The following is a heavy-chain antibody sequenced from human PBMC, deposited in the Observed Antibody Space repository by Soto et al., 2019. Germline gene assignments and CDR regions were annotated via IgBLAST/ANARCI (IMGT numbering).Heavy chain of an antibody. CDR1: GFNFKKFA. V-gene: IGHV3-23*01. CDR3: AKADGEQWLIPHLDN. D-gene: IGHD6-19*01. CDR2: ISCCGGST. Sequence: GGSLRLSCEASGFNFKKFAMGWVRQAPGEGLEWVSGISCCGGSTFYADSVKGRFSLARDDSKNTLSLQLNSLRVEDTAHYYCAKADGEQWLIPHLDNWGQGTQVTVS. J-gene: IGHJ1*01.